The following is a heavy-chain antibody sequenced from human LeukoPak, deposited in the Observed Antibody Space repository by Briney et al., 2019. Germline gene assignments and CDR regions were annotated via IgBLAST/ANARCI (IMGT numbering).Heavy chain of an antibody. CDR3: ARDSPTYYYGSGSLGYYYMDV. D-gene: IGHD3-10*01. CDR2: ISSSSSYI. CDR1: GFTFSSYS. V-gene: IGHV3-21*01. J-gene: IGHJ6*03. Sequence: PGGSLRLSCAASGFTFSSYSMNWVRQAPGKGLEWVSSISSSSSYIYYADSVKGRFTISRDNAKNSLYLQMNSLRAEDTAVYYCARDSPTYYYGSGSLGYYYMDVWGKGTTVTVSS.